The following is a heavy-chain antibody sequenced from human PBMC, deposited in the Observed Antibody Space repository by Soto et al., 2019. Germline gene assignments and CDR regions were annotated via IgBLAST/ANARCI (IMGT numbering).Heavy chain of an antibody. J-gene: IGHJ4*02. D-gene: IGHD3-10*01. CDR1: GGSLRNSG. V-gene: IGHV1-69*01. Sequence: QLELVQSGAEVMEPGSSVKLSCKASGGSLRNSGINWVRQAPGQGLEWVGGIIPIIGTPSYLQRLQTRVTITADESTNTAFLELGSLRFDDTAIYYCARERDGSGSLSYYFDQWGQGTLVTVSS. CDR3: ARERDGSGSLSYYFDQ. CDR2: IIPIIGTP.